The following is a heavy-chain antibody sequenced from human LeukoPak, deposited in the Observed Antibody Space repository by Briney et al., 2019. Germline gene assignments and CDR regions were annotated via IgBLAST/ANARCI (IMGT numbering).Heavy chain of an antibody. CDR2: IYSGGST. J-gene: IGHJ4*02. CDR1: GFSISHYY. Sequence: GGSLRLSCAASGFSISHYYMTWVRQAPGKGLEWVSVIYSGGSTYYADSVKGRFTISRDNSKNTLYLQMNSLRAEDTAVYYCARSSYYDFWSGSPSIYFDYWGQGTLVTVSS. V-gene: IGHV3-53*01. D-gene: IGHD3-3*01. CDR3: ARSSYYDFWSGSPSIYFDY.